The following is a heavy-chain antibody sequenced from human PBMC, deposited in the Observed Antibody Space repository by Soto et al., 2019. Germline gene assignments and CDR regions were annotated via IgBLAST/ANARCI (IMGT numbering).Heavy chain of an antibody. CDR1: GFTFSSYG. D-gene: IGHD3-10*01. CDR2: IWYDGSNK. CDR3: AREPASITMVRGVMWD. Sequence: PGGSLRLSCAASGFTFSSYGMHWVRQAPGKGLEWVAVIWYDGSNKYYADSVKGRFTISRDNSKNTLYLQMNSLRAEDTAVYYCAREPASITMVRGVMWDWGQGTLVTVSS. J-gene: IGHJ4*02. V-gene: IGHV3-33*01.